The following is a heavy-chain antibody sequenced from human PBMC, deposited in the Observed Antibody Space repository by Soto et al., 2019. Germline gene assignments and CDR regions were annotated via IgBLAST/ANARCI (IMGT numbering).Heavy chain of an antibody. CDR3: ARDRAISDERSSGALGL. CDR2: IYSGGST. Sequence: EVQLVESGGGLVQPGGSLRLSCAASGFTVSGHYMSWVRQAPGKGLEWVSVIYSGGSTYYANSVTGRFTISRDNSRNTVYLQMNSLRAEDTAVYYCARDRAISDERSSGALGLWGQGTLVSVSS. V-gene: IGHV3-66*01. J-gene: IGHJ4*02. D-gene: IGHD1-26*01. CDR1: GFTVSGHY.